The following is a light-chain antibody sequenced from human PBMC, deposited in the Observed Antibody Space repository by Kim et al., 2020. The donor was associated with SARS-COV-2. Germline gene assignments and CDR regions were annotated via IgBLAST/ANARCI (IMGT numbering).Light chain of an antibody. CDR1: QSISRW. V-gene: IGKV1-5*03. CDR2: KAS. Sequence: DIQMTQSPATLSASVGDRVSITCRASQSISRWVAWYQQRPGKAPDLLIYKASTLQSGVPSRFSGSGSGTEFTLIISSLQPDDFATYYCQQYNTYPYAFGQGTKLEI. J-gene: IGKJ2*01. CDR3: QQYNTYPYA.